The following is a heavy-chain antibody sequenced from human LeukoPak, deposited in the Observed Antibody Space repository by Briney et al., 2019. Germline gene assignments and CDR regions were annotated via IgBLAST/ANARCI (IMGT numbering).Heavy chain of an antibody. D-gene: IGHD3-10*01. CDR3: ASRGGPSIVGSGRQTYYYYYGMDV. Sequence: SSETLSRTCAVYGGPFSGYYWSWIRQPPGKGLEWIGEINHSGSTNYNPSLKSRVTISVDASKNQFSLRLSSVTAADTAVYYCASRGGPSIVGSGRQTYYYYYGMDVWGQGTTVSVSS. J-gene: IGHJ6*02. CDR2: INHSGST. CDR1: GGPFSGYY. V-gene: IGHV4-34*01.